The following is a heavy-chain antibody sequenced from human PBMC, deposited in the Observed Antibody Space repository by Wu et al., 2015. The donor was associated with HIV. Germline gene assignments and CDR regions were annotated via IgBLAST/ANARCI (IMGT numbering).Heavy chain of an antibody. D-gene: IGHD5-18*01. J-gene: IGHJ6*03. CDR1: GYTFTGHY. V-gene: IGHV1-2*02. CDR2: INPNSGGT. CDR3: DERLPTLREYSYGYLHYYMDV. Sequence: QVQLVQSGAEVRKPGASVKVSCKASGYTFTGHYMNWVRQAPGQGLEWIGWINPNSGGTNYAQKFQGRVTMTRDTSISTAYMELSRLTSDDTAVYYCDERLPTLREYSYGYLHYYMDVVGQTGPRSPSP.